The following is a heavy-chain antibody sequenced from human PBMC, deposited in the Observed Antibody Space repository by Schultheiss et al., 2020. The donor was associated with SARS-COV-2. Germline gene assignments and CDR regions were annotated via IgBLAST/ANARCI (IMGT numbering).Heavy chain of an antibody. CDR1: GGSISSGGYY. Sequence: SETLSLTCTVSGGSISSGGYYWSWIRQHPGKGLEWIGYIYYSGSTYYNPSLKSRVTISVDTSKNQFSLKLSSVTAADTAVYYCARDAVVDYGGWGYFDYWGQGTLVTVSS. V-gene: IGHV4-31*03. CDR3: ARDAVVDYGGWGYFDY. D-gene: IGHD4-17*01. J-gene: IGHJ4*02. CDR2: IYYSGST.